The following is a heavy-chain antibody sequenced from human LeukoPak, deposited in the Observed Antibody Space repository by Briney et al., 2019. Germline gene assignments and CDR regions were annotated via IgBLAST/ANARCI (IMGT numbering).Heavy chain of an antibody. Sequence: PGGSLRLSCAASGNYWIHWVRQAPGKGPVWVSHINSDGSWTSYADSVKGRFTISKDNAKNTVYLQMNSLRAEDTAVYYCVSFYETYWGRGTLVTVSS. CDR2: INSDGSWT. V-gene: IGHV3-74*01. J-gene: IGHJ4*02. CDR1: GNYW. D-gene: IGHD2/OR15-2a*01. CDR3: VSFYETY.